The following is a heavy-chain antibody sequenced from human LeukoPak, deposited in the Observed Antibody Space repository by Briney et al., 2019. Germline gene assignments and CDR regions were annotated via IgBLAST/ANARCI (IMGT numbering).Heavy chain of an antibody. Sequence: PSETLSLTCTVSGGSISSSSYYWGWIRQPPGKGLEWIGSIYYSGSTYYNPSLKSRVTISVDKSKNQFSLKLTSVTAADTAVYYCAQAGIAVAGTCFDYWGQGTLVTVSS. V-gene: IGHV4-39*01. CDR2: IYYSGST. CDR3: AQAGIAVAGTCFDY. J-gene: IGHJ4*02. D-gene: IGHD6-19*01. CDR1: GGSISSSSYY.